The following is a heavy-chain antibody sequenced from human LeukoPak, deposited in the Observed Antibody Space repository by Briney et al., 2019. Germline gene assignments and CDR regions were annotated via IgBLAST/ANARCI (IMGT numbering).Heavy chain of an antibody. D-gene: IGHD3-22*01. CDR3: ARPHTYYYDSSGYWFDP. CDR1: GYTFTSYG. V-gene: IGHV1-18*01. CDR2: ISPHNGNT. Sequence: ASVKVSCKASGYTFTSYGISWVRQAPGQGLEWMGWISPHNGNTNYAQKFQARVIMTTDTSTSTAYMELRSLRSDDTAVYYCARPHTYYYDSSGYWFDPWGQGTLVTVSS. J-gene: IGHJ5*02.